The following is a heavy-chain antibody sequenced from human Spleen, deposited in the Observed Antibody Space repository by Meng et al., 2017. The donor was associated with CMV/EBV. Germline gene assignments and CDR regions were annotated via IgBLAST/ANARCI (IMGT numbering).Heavy chain of an antibody. CDR2: ISSTSTYI. J-gene: IGHJ4*02. D-gene: IGHD3-3*01. CDR1: GFTFSIYS. V-gene: IGHV3-21*01. Sequence: GGSLRLSCAASGFTFSIYSMTWVRQAPGKGLEWVSSISSTSTYIYHAASLKGRFTISRDNAKNSVYLQMNSLRAEDTAVYYCARDSYDFWSGIPPDFWGQGTLVTVSS. CDR3: ARDSYDFWSGIPPDF.